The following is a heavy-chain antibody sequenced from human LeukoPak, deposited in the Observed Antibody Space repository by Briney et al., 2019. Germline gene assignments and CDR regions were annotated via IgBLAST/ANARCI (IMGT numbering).Heavy chain of an antibody. Sequence: SETLSLTYTVSGYSISSGYYWGWIRQPPGKGLEWIGSIYHSGSTYYNPSLKSRVTISIDTSKNQFSLKLRSVTAADTAVHYCARVRCSSTGCYVDYWGQGTLVTVSS. V-gene: IGHV4-38-2*02. CDR3: ARVRCSSTGCYVDY. CDR2: IYHSGST. CDR1: GYSISSGYY. J-gene: IGHJ4*02. D-gene: IGHD2-2*01.